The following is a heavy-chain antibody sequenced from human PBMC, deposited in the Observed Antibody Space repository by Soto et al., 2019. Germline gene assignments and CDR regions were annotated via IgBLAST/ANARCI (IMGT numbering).Heavy chain of an antibody. CDR3: ASSEMGGAHIDY. V-gene: IGHV3-53*01. CDR2: IYSGGST. Sequence: GGSLRLSCAASGFTVSSNYMSWVRQAPGKGLEWVSVIYSGGSTYYADSVKGRFTISRDNSKNTLYLQMNSLRAEDTAVYYCASSEMGGAHIDYWGQGTLVTVSS. CDR1: GFTVSSNY. D-gene: IGHD1-26*01. J-gene: IGHJ4*02.